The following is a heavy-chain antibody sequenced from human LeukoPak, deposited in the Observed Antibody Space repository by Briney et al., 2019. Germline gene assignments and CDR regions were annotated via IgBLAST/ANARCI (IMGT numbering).Heavy chain of an antibody. CDR2: ISYDGGNK. CDR3: AKDRGDAPVRLTYYFDY. Sequence: GRSLRLSCAASGFTLSSYGMHWVRQAPGKGLEWVAVISYDGGNKYYADSVKGRFTISRDNSKNTLYLQMNSLRAEDTAVYYCAKDRGDAPVRLTYYFDYWGQGTLVTVSS. D-gene: IGHD3-10*01. J-gene: IGHJ4*02. V-gene: IGHV3-30*18. CDR1: GFTLSSYG.